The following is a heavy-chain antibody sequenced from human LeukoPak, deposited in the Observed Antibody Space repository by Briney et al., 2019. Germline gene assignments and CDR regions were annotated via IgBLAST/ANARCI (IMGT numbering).Heavy chain of an antibody. J-gene: IGHJ4*02. V-gene: IGHV4-59*01. CDR1: GGSISSYY. Sequence: SETLSLTCTVSGGSISSYYWSWIRQPPGKGLEWIGYIYYSGSTNYNPSLKSRVTISVDTSKNQFSLKLSSVTAADTAVYYCAKYCAYDPRRLGLDYWGQGTLVTVSS. CDR3: AKYCAYDPRRLGLDY. D-gene: IGHD5-12*01. CDR2: IYYSGST.